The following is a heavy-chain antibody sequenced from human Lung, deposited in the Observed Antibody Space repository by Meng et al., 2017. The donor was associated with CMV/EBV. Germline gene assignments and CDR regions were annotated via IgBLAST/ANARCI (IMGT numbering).Heavy chain of an antibody. CDR3: ARVEVGITSGDY. CDR2: INAYNGDT. D-gene: IGHD1-26*01. J-gene: IGHJ4*02. V-gene: IGHV1-18*01. CDR1: GHTFTNYG. Sequence: ALLVQAGGEGKKPGASVKVSCKASGHTFTNYGITWVRQAPGQGLEWMGWINAYNGDTNYAQTLQGRVTMTTDTSTSTAYMELRSLRSDDTAVYYCARVEVGITSGDYWGQGTLVTVSS.